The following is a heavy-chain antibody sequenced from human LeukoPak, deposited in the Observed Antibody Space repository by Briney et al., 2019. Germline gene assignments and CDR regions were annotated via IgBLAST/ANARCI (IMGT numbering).Heavy chain of an antibody. Sequence: PRGSLRLSCAASGFTFTTYSMNWVRQAPGKGLEWVSYIGSASSTIYYADSVKGRFTISRDNARNSLYLQMKSLRAEDTGVYYCARDRDYPRDQFDYWGQGTVVSVSS. CDR1: GFTFTTYS. D-gene: IGHD4-17*01. CDR2: IGSASSTI. J-gene: IGHJ4*02. V-gene: IGHV3-48*04. CDR3: ARDRDYPRDQFDY.